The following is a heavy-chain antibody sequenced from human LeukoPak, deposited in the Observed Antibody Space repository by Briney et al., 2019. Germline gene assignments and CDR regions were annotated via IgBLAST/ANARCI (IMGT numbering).Heavy chain of an antibody. CDR2: IYYSGNT. Sequence: SETLSLTCTVSGGSVSTGSYFWSWIRQPPGKGLEYIGYIYYSGNTNYNPSLKSRVTISVDTSKNQFSLRLSSVTAADTAVYYCARVSRIQLWLYFDDWGQGTLVTVSS. D-gene: IGHD5-18*01. CDR1: GGSVSTGSYF. J-gene: IGHJ4*02. V-gene: IGHV4-61*01. CDR3: ARVSRIQLWLYFDD.